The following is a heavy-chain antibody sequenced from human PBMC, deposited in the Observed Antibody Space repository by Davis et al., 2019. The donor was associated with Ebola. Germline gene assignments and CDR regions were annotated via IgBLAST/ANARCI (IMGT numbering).Heavy chain of an antibody. Sequence: SETLSLTCTVSGGSVSSGSYYWSWIRQPPGKGLEWIGYIYYSGSTNYNPSLKSRVTISVDTSKNQFSLKLSSVTAADTAVYYCARQNMGGDIVVVVAAFDYWGQGTLVTVSS. J-gene: IGHJ4*02. CDR1: GGSVSSGSYY. CDR3: ARQNMGGDIVVVVAAFDY. V-gene: IGHV4-61*01. CDR2: IYYSGST. D-gene: IGHD2-15*01.